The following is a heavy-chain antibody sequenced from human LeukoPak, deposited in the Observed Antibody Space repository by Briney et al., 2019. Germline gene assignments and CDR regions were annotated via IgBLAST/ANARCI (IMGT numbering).Heavy chain of an antibody. D-gene: IGHD3-10*01. J-gene: IGHJ4*02. Sequence: SETLSLTCTVSGGSIRSYYWSWIRQPAGKGLEWIGRIFTSGSTNYNPSLKSRVAMSADTSKNQFQFSLKLTSVTAADTAVYYCAREGTGSGTYFDYWGQGALVTVSS. CDR2: IFTSGST. CDR3: AREGTGSGTYFDY. V-gene: IGHV4-4*07. CDR1: GGSIRSYY.